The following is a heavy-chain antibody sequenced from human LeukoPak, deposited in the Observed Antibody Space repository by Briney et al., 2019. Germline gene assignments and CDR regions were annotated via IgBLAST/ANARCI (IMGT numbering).Heavy chain of an antibody. D-gene: IGHD1-26*01. V-gene: IGHV1-46*01. J-gene: IGHJ4*02. CDR2: INPSAGST. Sequence: ASVKVSCKASGYTFTSYYMHWVRQAPGQGLEWMGIINPSAGSTGYAQQFRGRVTMTRDTSTSTVYMELSSLRSEDTAMYYCARDKGAIRSPIDYWGQGTLVTVSS. CDR1: GYTFTSYY. CDR3: ARDKGAIRSPIDY.